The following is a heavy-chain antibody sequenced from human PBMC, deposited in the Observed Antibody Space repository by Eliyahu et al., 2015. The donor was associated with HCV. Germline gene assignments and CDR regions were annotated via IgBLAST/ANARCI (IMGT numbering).Heavy chain of an antibody. CDR2: IAPNSGGT. D-gene: IGHD4-23*01. CDR1: GYAFTGYF. CDR3: AREAGGFDY. J-gene: IGHJ4*02. Sequence: QVQLVQSGAEVKKPGASVKVSCKASGYAFTGYFLHWLRQAPGQGLEWMGRIAPNSGGTIYAQRFQGRLTMTRDTSINTAYMELSRLTSDDAAVYYCAREAGGFDYWGQGTLVTVSS. V-gene: IGHV1-2*06.